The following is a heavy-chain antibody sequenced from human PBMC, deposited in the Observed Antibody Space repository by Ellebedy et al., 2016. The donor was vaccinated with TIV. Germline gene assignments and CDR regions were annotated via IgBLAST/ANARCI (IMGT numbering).Heavy chain of an antibody. V-gene: IGHV4-39*02. D-gene: IGHD5-24*01. J-gene: IGHJ4*02. CDR2: IYYSGST. CDR3: ARDGYNFVVGVFDY. Sequence: SETLSLTCTVSGGSISSSSYYWGWIRQPPGKGLEWIGSIYYSGSTYYNPSLKSRVTIPVDTSKNQFSLKLSSVTAADTAVYYCARDGYNFVVGVFDYWGQGTLVTVSS. CDR1: GGSISSSSYY.